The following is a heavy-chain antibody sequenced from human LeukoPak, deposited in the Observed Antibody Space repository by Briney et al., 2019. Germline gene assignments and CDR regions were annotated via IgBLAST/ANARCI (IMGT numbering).Heavy chain of an antibody. CDR1: GFTFSSYS. CDR2: ISSSSSYI. J-gene: IGHJ4*02. V-gene: IGHV3-21*01. Sequence: GGSLRLPCAASGFTFSSYSMNWVRQAPGKGLEWVSSISSSSSYIYYADSVKGRFTISRDNAKNSLYLQMNSLRAEDTAVYYCARTVQLWPNFDYWGQGTLVTVSS. D-gene: IGHD5-18*01. CDR3: ARTVQLWPNFDY.